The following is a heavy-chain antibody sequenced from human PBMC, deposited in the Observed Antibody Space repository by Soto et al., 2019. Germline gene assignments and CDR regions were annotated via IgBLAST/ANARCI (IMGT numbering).Heavy chain of an antibody. CDR3: AREPLCCGVCYDHWFDP. CDR1: GYTFTSYA. CDR2: SNIGNGNT. V-gene: IGHV1-3*04. Sequence: QVQLVQSGAEVKKPGASVRVSCRTSGYTFTSYAIHWVRQAPGQGLEWLARSNIGNGNTKYSQKFQGRVTVSRDTSASTAYMELSSQRSEDTAVYYCAREPLCCGVCYDHWFDPWGQGTLVTVSS. D-gene: IGHD2-21*02. J-gene: IGHJ5*02.